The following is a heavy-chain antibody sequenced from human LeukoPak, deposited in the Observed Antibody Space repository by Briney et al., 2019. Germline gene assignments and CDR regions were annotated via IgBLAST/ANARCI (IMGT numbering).Heavy chain of an antibody. CDR3: ARDPEMEKGGTLYFY. CDR2: IIPILGIA. Sequence: SVKVSCKASGGTFSSYTISWVRQAPGQGLEWMGRIIPILGIANYAQKFQGRVTITADKYTSTAYMELSSLRSEDTAVYYCARDPEMEKGGTLYFYWGQGTLVTVSS. D-gene: IGHD2-8*01. CDR1: GGTFSSYT. V-gene: IGHV1-69*04. J-gene: IGHJ4*02.